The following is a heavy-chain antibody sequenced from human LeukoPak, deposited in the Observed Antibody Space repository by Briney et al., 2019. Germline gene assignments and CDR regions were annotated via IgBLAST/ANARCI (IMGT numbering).Heavy chain of an antibody. Sequence: ASVKVSCKASGYTFTGYYMHWVRQAPGQGLEWMGWINPNSGGTNYAQKFQGRVTMTRDMSTSTVYMELSSLRSEDTAVYYCARSAPGNWFDPWGQGTLVTVSS. V-gene: IGHV1-2*02. CDR2: INPNSGGT. CDR1: GYTFTGYY. CDR3: ARSAPGNWFDP. J-gene: IGHJ5*02.